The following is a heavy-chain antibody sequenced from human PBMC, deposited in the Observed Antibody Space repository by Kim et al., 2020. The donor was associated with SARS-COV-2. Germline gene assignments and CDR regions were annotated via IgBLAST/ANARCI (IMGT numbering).Heavy chain of an antibody. V-gene: IGHV1-46*01. Sequence: ASVKVSCKASGYTFTSYYMHWVRQAPGQGLEWMGIINPSGGSTSYAQKFQGRVTMTRDTSTSTVYMELSSLRSEDTAVYYCARERSHLYYYYGMDGWGQGTTVTVSS. CDR3: ARERSHLYYYYGMDG. CDR1: GYTFTSYY. CDR2: INPSGGST. J-gene: IGHJ6*02.